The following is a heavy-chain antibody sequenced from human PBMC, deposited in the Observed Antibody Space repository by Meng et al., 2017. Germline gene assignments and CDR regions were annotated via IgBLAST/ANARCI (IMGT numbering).Heavy chain of an antibody. J-gene: IGHJ4*02. CDR3: ARGKEIAAAGFYFDY. V-gene: IGHV3-30*01. Sequence: GESLKISCAASVFTFSSYAMHWVRQAPGKGLEWVAVISYDGSNKHYADSVKGRFTISRDNSKNTLYLQMNSLRAEDTDVYYFARGKEIAAAGFYFDYWGQGTLVTVSS. D-gene: IGHD6-13*01. CDR1: VFTFSSYA. CDR2: ISYDGSNK.